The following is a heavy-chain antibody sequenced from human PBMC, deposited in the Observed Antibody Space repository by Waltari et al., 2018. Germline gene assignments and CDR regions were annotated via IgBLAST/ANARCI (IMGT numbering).Heavy chain of an antibody. CDR1: GYSFTSYW. CDR2: IDPGDPST. Sequence: EVQLVQSGAEVKKPGESLRISCKGSGYSFTSYWISWVRQMPGKGLEWMGRIDPGDPSTNYSPSFQGHVTISAHKSIRTAYLQWSSLKASDTAMYYCARQAVADPYYFDYWGQGTLVTVSS. CDR3: ARQAVADPYYFDY. D-gene: IGHD6-19*01. J-gene: IGHJ4*02. V-gene: IGHV5-10-1*03.